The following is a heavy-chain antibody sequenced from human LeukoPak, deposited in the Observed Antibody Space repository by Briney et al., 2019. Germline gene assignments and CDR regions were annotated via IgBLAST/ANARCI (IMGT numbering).Heavy chain of an antibody. J-gene: IGHJ4*02. CDR2: INHSGST. CDR3: ARAYITMVRGVIIAFDY. V-gene: IGHV4-30-2*01. Sequence: SETLSLTCAVSGGSISSGGYSWSWIRQPPGKGLEWIGEINHSGSTNYNPSLKSRVTISVDTSKNQFSLKLSSVTAADTAVYYCARAYITMVRGVIIAFDYWGQGTLVTVSS. CDR1: GGSISSGGYS. D-gene: IGHD3-10*01.